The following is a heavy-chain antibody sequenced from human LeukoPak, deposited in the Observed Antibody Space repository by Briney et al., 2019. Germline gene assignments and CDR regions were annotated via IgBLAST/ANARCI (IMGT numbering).Heavy chain of an antibody. J-gene: IGHJ4*02. CDR1: GFTFSNYA. CDR2: ISGSGGST. CDR3: ARDLELLDY. V-gene: IGHV3-23*01. Sequence: PGGSLRLSCAASGFTFSNYAMNWVRQAPGKGLEWVSGISGSGGSTYYADSVKGRFTISRDNAKNSLYLQMNSLRAEDTAVYYCARDLELLDYWGQGTLVTVSS. D-gene: IGHD1-7*01.